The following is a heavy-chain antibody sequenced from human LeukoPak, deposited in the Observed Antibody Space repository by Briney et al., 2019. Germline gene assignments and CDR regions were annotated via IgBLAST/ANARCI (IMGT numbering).Heavy chain of an antibody. J-gene: IGHJ6*02. V-gene: IGHV1-2*02. CDR3: ARGSSSSPINYYYYYGMDV. CDR2: INPNSGGT. Sequence: ASVRVSCKASGYTFTGYYMHWVRQAPGQGLEWMGWINPNSGGTNYAQKFQGRVTMTRDTSISTAYMELSRLRSDDTAVYYCARGSSSSPINYYYYYGMDVWGQGTTVTVSS. CDR1: GYTFTGYY. D-gene: IGHD6-6*01.